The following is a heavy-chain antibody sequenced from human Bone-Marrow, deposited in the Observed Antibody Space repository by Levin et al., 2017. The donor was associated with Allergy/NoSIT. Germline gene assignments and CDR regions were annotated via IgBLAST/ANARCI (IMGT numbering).Heavy chain of an antibody. D-gene: IGHD3-10*01. CDR2: MSSGGNTI. V-gene: IGHV3-48*03. Sequence: LSLTCAASGFTLSSYEMNWVRQAPGKGLEWVSYMSSGGNTIYYAASVKGRFTMSRDSAKNSLYLQMNSLRVEDTAVYYCARDWSSGVINPGPFEYWGQGILVTVSS. J-gene: IGHJ4*02. CDR3: ARDWSSGVINPGPFEY. CDR1: GFTLSSYE.